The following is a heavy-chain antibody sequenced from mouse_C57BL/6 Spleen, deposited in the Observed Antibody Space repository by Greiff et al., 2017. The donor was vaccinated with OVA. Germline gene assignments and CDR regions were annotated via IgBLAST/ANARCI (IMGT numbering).Heavy chain of an antibody. Sequence: VQLQQSGPVLVKPGASVKMSCKASGYTFTDYYMNWVKQSHGKSLEWIGVINPYTGGTRYNQKFKGKATLTVDKSSSTAYMELNSLTSEDSAVYYCARGRPFDYWGQGTTLTVSS. CDR1: GYTFTDYY. CDR3: ARGRPFDY. CDR2: INPYTGGT. J-gene: IGHJ2*01. D-gene: IGHD3-3*01. V-gene: IGHV1-19*01.